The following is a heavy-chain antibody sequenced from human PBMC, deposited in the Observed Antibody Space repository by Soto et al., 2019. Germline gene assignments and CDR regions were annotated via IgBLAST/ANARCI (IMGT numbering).Heavy chain of an antibody. Sequence: QVQLVQSGAEVKKPGASVKVSCKASGYTFTSYGISWVRQAPGQGLEWMGWISAYNGNTNYAQKLQGRGTMATDTSTSTAYMELRSLRSDDTAVYYCARALDYGDSRSAFDIWGQGTMVTVSS. CDR1: GYTFTSYG. D-gene: IGHD4-17*01. V-gene: IGHV1-18*01. J-gene: IGHJ3*02. CDR2: ISAYNGNT. CDR3: ARALDYGDSRSAFDI.